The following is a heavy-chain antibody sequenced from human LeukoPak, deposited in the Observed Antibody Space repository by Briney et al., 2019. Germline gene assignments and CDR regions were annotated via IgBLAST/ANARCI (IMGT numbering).Heavy chain of an antibody. V-gene: IGHV4-61*02. CDR2: IYTSGST. Sequence: PSETLSLTCTVSGGSISSGSYYWSWIRQPAGKGLEWIGRIYTSGSTNYNPSLKSRVTISVDTSKNQFPLKLSSVTAADTAVYYCARDQYDYRYYYYMDVWGKGTTVTISS. D-gene: IGHD4-11*01. J-gene: IGHJ6*03. CDR1: GGSISSGSYY. CDR3: ARDQYDYRYYYYMDV.